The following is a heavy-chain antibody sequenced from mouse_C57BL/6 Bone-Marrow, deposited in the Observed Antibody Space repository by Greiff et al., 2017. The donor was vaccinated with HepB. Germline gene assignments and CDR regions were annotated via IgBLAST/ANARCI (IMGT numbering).Heavy chain of an antibody. CDR3: ARGQVRSWFAY. Sequence: VQLQQSGPVLVKPGASVKMSCKASGYTFTDYYMNWVKQSHGKSLEWIGVINPYNGGTSYNQKFKGKATLTVDKSSSTAYMELNSLTSEDSAVYDCARGQVRSWFAYWGQGTLVTVSA. CDR2: INPYNGGT. D-gene: IGHD3-2*02. CDR1: GYTFTDYY. V-gene: IGHV1-19*01. J-gene: IGHJ3*01.